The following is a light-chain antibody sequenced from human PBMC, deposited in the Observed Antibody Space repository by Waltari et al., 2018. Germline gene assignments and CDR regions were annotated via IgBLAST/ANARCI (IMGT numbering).Light chain of an antibody. J-gene: IGLJ3*02. CDR2: GDN. Sequence: QSVLTQPPSASGTPGQRGTISCSGSLSTHHSNLVKRYRQLPGTSPKLLIYGDNQRPSGVPDRFSGSKSGTSASLAISGLQSADEADYYCAGWDDSLNGPVFGGGTKLTVL. V-gene: IGLV1-44*01. CDR3: AGWDDSLNGPV. CDR1: LSTHHSNL.